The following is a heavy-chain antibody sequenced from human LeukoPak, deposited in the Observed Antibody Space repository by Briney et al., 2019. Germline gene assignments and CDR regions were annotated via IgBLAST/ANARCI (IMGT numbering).Heavy chain of an antibody. CDR1: GGSFSGYY. V-gene: IGHV4-34*01. Sequence: SETLSLTCAVYGGSFSGYYWSWIRQPPGKGLEWIGEINHSGSTNYNPSLKSRVTISVDTSKNQFSLKLSSVTAADTAVYYCARSPYDYVWGSYRSYAPTPSYFDYWGQGTLVTVSS. J-gene: IGHJ4*02. CDR3: ARSPYDYVWGSYRSYAPTPSYFDY. CDR2: INHSGST. D-gene: IGHD3-16*02.